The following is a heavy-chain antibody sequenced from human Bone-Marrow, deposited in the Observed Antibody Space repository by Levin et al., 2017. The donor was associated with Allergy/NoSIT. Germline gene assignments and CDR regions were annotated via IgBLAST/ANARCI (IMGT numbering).Heavy chain of an antibody. CDR1: GFTFSIYG. V-gene: IGHV3-30*18. Sequence: GGSLRLSCAASGFTFSIYGFHWVRQAPGQGLEWVAFISYDGNFKYYSDSVQGRFTISRDNSKNTLYLEIISLRPEDTAMYYCAKDFPGSPEYIWGQGTMVTVSS. J-gene: IGHJ3*02. D-gene: IGHD1-14*01. CDR3: AKDFPGSPEYI. CDR2: ISYDGNFK.